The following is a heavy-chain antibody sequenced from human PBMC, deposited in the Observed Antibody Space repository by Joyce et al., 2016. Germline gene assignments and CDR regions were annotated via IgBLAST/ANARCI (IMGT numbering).Heavy chain of an antibody. D-gene: IGHD3-10*01. CDR3: ARGVQHLDY. J-gene: IGHJ4*02. Sequence: QVQLVQSGAEVKKPGSSVKVSCKSSGGSFRNKALSWVRQAPGQGLEWMGGIMPTFTSANYAQKFQGRVTITADVSTSTTYMELSSLRSEDTAVYYCARGVQHLDYWGQGTHVTVSS. CDR1: GGSFRNKA. CDR2: IMPTFTSA. V-gene: IGHV1-69*01.